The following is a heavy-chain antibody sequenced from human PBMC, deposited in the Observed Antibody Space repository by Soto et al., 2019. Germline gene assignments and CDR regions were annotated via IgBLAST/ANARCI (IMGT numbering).Heavy chain of an antibody. CDR1: GFTFSGSA. Sequence: GGSLRLSCAASGFTFSGSAMHWVRQASGKGLEWVGRIRSKANSYATAYAASVKGRFTISRDDSKNTAYLQMNSLKTEDTAVYYCTRRPGTGGHHFDYWGQGTLVTVSS. V-gene: IGHV3-73*01. J-gene: IGHJ4*02. CDR2: IRSKANSYAT. CDR3: TRRPGTGGHHFDY. D-gene: IGHD1-1*01.